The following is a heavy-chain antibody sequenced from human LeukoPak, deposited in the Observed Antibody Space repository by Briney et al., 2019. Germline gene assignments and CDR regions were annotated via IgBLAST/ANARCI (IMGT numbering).Heavy chain of an antibody. CDR3: LRDLNWSLDQ. D-gene: IGHD1-20*01. Sequence: GGSLRLSCAASGFTFSSSSISWVRQAPGKGLVWVSRIKSDGITITYADSVKGRFTISRDNAKNTLYLQMNSLRAEDTAVYYCLRDLNWSLDQWGQGTLVTVSS. J-gene: IGHJ4*02. CDR2: IKSDGITI. CDR1: GFTFSSSS. V-gene: IGHV3-74*01.